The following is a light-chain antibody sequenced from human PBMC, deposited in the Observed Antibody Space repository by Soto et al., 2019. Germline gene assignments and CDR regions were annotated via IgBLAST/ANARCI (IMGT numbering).Light chain of an antibody. CDR3: ATWNDGVFV. V-gene: IGLV1-44*01. Sequence: QSVLTQPPSASGTPGQRVTISCSRSTSNIGRSTVSWYQQFPGASPKLLVYSNTQRPLGVPVRFSGSKSDTSASLAISGLQSEDEADYYCATWNDGVFVFGIGTKGTVL. CDR2: SNT. J-gene: IGLJ1*01. CDR1: TSNIGRST.